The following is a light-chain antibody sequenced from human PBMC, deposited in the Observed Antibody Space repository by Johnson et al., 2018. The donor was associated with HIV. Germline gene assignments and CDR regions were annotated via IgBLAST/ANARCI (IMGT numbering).Light chain of an antibody. J-gene: IGLJ1*01. CDR3: GTWDSSLGAHYV. CDR2: ENN. Sequence: VSWFQQLPGTAPKLLIYENNKRPSGIPARFSGSKSGTSATLDITGLQTGDEADYYCGTWDSSLGAHYVFGTGTKVTVL. V-gene: IGLV1-51*02.